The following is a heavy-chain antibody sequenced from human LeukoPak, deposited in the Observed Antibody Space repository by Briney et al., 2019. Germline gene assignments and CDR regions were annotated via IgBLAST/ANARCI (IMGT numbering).Heavy chain of an antibody. J-gene: IGHJ4*02. D-gene: IGHD1/OR15-1a*01. CDR2: IYYSGST. CDR3: ARLSAIRTNQFDY. Sequence: SEALSLTCTVSGGSISSSSYYWGWIRQPPGKGLEWIGSIYYSGSTYYNPSLKSRVTISVDTSKNQFSLKVNSVTAADTAVYYCARLSAIRTNQFDYWGQGTLVTVSS. V-gene: IGHV4-39*07. CDR1: GGSISSSSYY.